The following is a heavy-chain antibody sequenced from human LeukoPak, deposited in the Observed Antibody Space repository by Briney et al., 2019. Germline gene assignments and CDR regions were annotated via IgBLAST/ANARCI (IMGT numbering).Heavy chain of an antibody. CDR2: IYYSGST. CDR3: ARRQYYYDSSGYYFDY. V-gene: IGHV4-59*08. CDR1: GGSISSYY. D-gene: IGHD3-22*01. J-gene: IGHJ4*02. Sequence: SETLSLTCTVSGGSISSYYWSWLRQPPGKGLEWIGYIYYSGSTNYNPSLKSRVTISVDTSKNQFSLKLSSVTAADTAVYYCARRQYYYDSSGYYFDYWGQGTLVTVSS.